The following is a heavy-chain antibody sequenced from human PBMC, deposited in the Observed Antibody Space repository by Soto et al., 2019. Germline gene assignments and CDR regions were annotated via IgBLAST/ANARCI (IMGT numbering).Heavy chain of an antibody. Sequence: GGSLRLSCAASGFTVSSNYMSWVRQAPGKGLEWVSVIYSGGSTYYADSVKGRFTISRDNSKNTLYLQMNSLRAEDTAVYYRARPGNQDVWDRYYYYGMDVWGQGTTVTVSS. CDR3: ARPGNQDVWDRYYYYGMDV. CDR2: IYSGGST. CDR1: GFTVSSNY. V-gene: IGHV3-53*01. D-gene: IGHD1-26*01. J-gene: IGHJ6*02.